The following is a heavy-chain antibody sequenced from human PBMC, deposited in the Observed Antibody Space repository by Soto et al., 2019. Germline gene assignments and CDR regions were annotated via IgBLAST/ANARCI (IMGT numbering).Heavy chain of an antibody. CDR3: AKEGGNYDSSGYWDFDY. J-gene: IGHJ4*02. D-gene: IGHD3-22*01. CDR1: GFTFSSYG. V-gene: IGHV3-30*18. Sequence: QVQLVESGGGVVQPGRSLRLSCAASGFTFSSYGMHWVRQAPGKGLEWVAVISYDGSNKYYADSVKGRFTISRDNSKNTLYLQMNSLRAEDTAVYYCAKEGGNYDSSGYWDFDYWGQGTLVTVSS. CDR2: ISYDGSNK.